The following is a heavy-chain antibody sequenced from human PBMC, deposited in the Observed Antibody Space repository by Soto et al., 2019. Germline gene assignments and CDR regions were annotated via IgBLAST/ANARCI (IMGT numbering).Heavy chain of an antibody. J-gene: IGHJ6*02. V-gene: IGHV3-48*02. Sequence: GGSLRLSCAASGFAFSTSPINWVRQAPGRGLEWISYISGSSSPTYYADSVKGRFTISRDNAKNSLYLQMNSLIDEDTAVYYCARARDYGMDVWGQGTTVTVSS. CDR1: GFAFSTSP. CDR2: ISGSSSPT. CDR3: ARARDYGMDV.